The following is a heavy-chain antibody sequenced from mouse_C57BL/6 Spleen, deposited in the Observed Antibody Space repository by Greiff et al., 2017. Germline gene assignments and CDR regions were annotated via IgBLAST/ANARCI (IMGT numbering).Heavy chain of an antibody. Sequence: VQLQQSGAELVRPGASVKLSCTASGFNIKDDYMHWVKQRPEQGLEWIGWIDPENGDTEYASKFQGKATITADTSSNTAYLQLSSLTSEDTAVYYCTTAQATRAMDYWGQGTSVTVSS. D-gene: IGHD3-2*02. CDR3: TTAQATRAMDY. V-gene: IGHV14-4*01. CDR2: IDPENGDT. CDR1: GFNIKDDY. J-gene: IGHJ4*01.